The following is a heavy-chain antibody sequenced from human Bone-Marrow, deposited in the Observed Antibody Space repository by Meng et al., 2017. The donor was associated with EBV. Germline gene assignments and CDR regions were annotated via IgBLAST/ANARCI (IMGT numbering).Heavy chain of an antibody. V-gene: IGHV4-4*02. J-gene: IGHJ4*02. Sequence: QVQLQGSGPGLVKPSGTLSLTCAVSGASIGGSNWWSWVRQPPGKGLEWIGEIWHGGNTNYNPSLKSRVTISVDKSGNQFSLNLNSVTAADTAVYYCARGNAYNVPSFDYWGQGTLVTVSS. D-gene: IGHD5-24*01. CDR3: ARGNAYNVPSFDY. CDR2: IWHGGNT. CDR1: GASIGGSNW.